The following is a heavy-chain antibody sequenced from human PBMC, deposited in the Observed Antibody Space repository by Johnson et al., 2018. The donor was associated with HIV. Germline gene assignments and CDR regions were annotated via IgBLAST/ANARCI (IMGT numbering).Heavy chain of an antibody. V-gene: IGHV3-30*04. CDR2: ISYDGSNK. D-gene: IGHD3-3*01. J-gene: IGHJ3*02. CDR3: ARDRRQFLEWLIDAFDM. Sequence: QVQLVESGGGLIQPGGSLRLSCAASGFTFSSYAMHWVRQAPGKGLEWVAVISYDGSNKYYADSAKGRFTISRDNSKNTLYLQMNSLRAEDTAVYYCARDRRQFLEWLIDAFDMWGQGTMVTVS. CDR1: GFTFSSYA.